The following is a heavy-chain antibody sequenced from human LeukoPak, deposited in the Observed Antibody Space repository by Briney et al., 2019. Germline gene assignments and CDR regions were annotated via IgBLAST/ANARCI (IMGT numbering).Heavy chain of an antibody. D-gene: IGHD6-13*01. CDR3: ARAADSSSWFLIDY. CDR2: IYCSGST. V-gene: IGHV4-59*01. CDR1: GGSISSYY. J-gene: IGHJ4*02. Sequence: PSETLSLTCTVSGGSISSYYWSWIRQPPGKGLEWLGYIYCSGSTNYNPSLKSRVTISVDTSKNQFSLKLSSVTAADTAVYYCARAADSSSWFLIDYWGQGTLVTVSS.